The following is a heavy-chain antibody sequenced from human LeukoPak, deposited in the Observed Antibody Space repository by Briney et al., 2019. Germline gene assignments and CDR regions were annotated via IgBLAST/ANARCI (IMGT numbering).Heavy chain of an antibody. CDR1: GFTFSSYA. CDR2: TSGSGGST. Sequence: GGSLRLSCAASGFTFSSYAMSWVRQAPGRGLEWVSGTSGSGGSTYYAGSVKGRFTISRDSSKSTVSLQMNSLRAEDTAVYFCAKGGGSDFDFWGQGTLVTVSS. J-gene: IGHJ4*02. D-gene: IGHD3-16*01. CDR3: AKGGGSDFDF. V-gene: IGHV3-23*01.